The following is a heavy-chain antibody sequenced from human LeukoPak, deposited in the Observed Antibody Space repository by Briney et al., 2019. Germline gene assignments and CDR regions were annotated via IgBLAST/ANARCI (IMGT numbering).Heavy chain of an antibody. J-gene: IGHJ4*02. CDR1: GGSISSGGYS. V-gene: IGHV4-30-2*01. D-gene: IGHD1-14*01. CDR2: IYHSGST. Sequence: SETLSLTCAVSGGSISSGGYSWSWIRQPPGKGLEGIGYIYHSGSTYYNPSLKSRVTISVDRSKNQFSLKLSSVTAADTAVYYCARRARATGSYYFDYWGQGTLVTVSS. CDR3: ARRARATGSYYFDY.